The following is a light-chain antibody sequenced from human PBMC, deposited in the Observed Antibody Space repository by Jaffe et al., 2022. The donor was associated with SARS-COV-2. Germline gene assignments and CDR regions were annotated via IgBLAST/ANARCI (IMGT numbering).Light chain of an antibody. J-gene: IGKJ2*01. CDR1: QSVSVDH. CDR3: QKYTGSPPYT. CDR2: DAS. V-gene: IGKV3-20*01. Sequence: EIVLTQSPGTLSLSPGERATLSCRASQSVSVDHLAWYQQKPNQAPRLIIYDASKRIPGIPDTFRGSGSGTDFTLTISRLEPEDFAVYYCQKYTGSPPYTFGQGTKLEIK.